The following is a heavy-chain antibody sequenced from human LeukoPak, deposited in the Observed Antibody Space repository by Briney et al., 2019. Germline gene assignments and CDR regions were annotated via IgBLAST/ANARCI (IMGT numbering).Heavy chain of an antibody. CDR3: ARAKPGYCSSTSCWMWEFDY. V-gene: IGHV4-59*12. Sequence: SETLSLTCTVSGGSISSYYWSWIRQPPGKGLEWIGYIYYSGSTNYNPSLKSRVTISVDTSKNQFSLKLSSVTAADTAVYYCARAKPGYCSSTSCWMWEFDYWGQGTLATVSS. J-gene: IGHJ4*02. D-gene: IGHD2-2*01. CDR2: IYYSGST. CDR1: GGSISSYY.